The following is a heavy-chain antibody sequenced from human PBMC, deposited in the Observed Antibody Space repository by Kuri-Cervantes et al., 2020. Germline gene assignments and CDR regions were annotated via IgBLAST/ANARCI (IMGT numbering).Heavy chain of an antibody. J-gene: IGHJ3*02. CDR1: GYTFTSYA. CDR3: ARRRSYYYDSSGYYSDDAFDI. CDR2: INAGNGNT. V-gene: IGHV1-3*01. Sequence: ASVKVSCKASGYTFTSYAMHWVRQAPGQRLEWMGWINAGNGNTKYPQKFQGRVTITRDTSASTAYMELSSLRSEDTAVYYCARRRSYYYDSSGYYSDDAFDIWGQGTMVTVSS. D-gene: IGHD3-22*01.